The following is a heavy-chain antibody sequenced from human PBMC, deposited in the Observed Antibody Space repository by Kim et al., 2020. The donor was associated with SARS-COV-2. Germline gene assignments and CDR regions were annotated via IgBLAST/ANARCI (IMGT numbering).Heavy chain of an antibody. Sequence: GGSLRLSCAASGFTFSSYAMSWVRQAPGKGLEWVSAISGSGGSTYYADSVKGRFTISRDNSKKTLYLQMNSLRAEDTAVYYCAKDLGYNWNYQGGYFDYWGQGTLVTVSS. V-gene: IGHV3-23*01. CDR1: GFTFSSYA. CDR3: AKDLGYNWNYQGGYFDY. J-gene: IGHJ4*02. D-gene: IGHD1-7*01. CDR2: ISGSGGST.